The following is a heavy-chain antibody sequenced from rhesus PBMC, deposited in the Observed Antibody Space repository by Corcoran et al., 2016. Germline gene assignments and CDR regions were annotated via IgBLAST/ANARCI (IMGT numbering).Heavy chain of an antibody. CDR2: VYPYDGEA. J-gene: IGHJ6*01. Sequence: EVQLVQSGAEVKKPGASVKISCTASGYTFTDYYLHRVRQAPGKGLEWMGLVYPYDGEAINAHKFQDRLTITADTATDTAYMELSSLRSEDTAVYYCATAVNEYSNRPYGLDSWGQGVVVTVSS. CDR1: GYTFTDYY. D-gene: IGHD4-23*01. CDR3: ATAVNEYSNRPYGLDS. V-gene: IGHV1-111*02.